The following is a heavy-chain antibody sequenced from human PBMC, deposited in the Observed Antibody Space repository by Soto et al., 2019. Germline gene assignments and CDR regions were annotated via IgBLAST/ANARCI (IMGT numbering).Heavy chain of an antibody. Sequence: EEQLVESGGGLVQPGGSLRLSCAASGFTFGVSWMNWVRQVPGRGLEWVAYISADGRETNHVDSVKGRFTISRDNAKNSVYLQMNSLRAEDTAVYYCPRKPRLLELWGQGTLVTVSS. CDR3: PRKPRLLEL. V-gene: IGHV3-7*01. CDR2: ISADGRET. J-gene: IGHJ4*02. CDR1: GFTFGVSW. D-gene: IGHD6-6*01.